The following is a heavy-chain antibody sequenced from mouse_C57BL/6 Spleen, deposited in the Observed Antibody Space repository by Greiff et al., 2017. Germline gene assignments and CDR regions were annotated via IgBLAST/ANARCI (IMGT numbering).Heavy chain of an antibody. V-gene: IGHV1-53*01. CDR2: INPSNGGT. CDR3: ARGGSNYAY. CDR1: GYTFTDYE. J-gene: IGHJ3*01. Sequence: VKLMESGAELVRPGASVTLSCKASGYTFTDYEMHWVKQRPGQGLEWIGNINPSNGGTNYNEKFKSKATLTVDKSFSTAYMQLRSLASEDSAVYYCARGGSNYAYWGQGTLVTVSA. D-gene: IGHD2-5*01.